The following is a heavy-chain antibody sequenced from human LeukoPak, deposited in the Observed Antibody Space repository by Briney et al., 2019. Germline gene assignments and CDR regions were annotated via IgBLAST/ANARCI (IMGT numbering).Heavy chain of an antibody. Sequence: GGSLRLSCAASVFTFNHYGMSWFRQVPGKGLEWVSGSNWKGDSASYADSVKGRFTLSRDNAMNSLSLQMNSLRAEDTSLYYCARVGPSGGPFDYWGQGTLVTVSS. CDR1: VFTFNHYG. V-gene: IGHV3-20*04. D-gene: IGHD2-8*02. CDR3: ARVGPSGGPFDY. CDR2: SNWKGDSA. J-gene: IGHJ4*02.